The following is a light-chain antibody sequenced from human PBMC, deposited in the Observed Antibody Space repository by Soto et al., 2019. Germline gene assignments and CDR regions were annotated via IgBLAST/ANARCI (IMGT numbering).Light chain of an antibody. CDR3: QQCYGWHLT. Sequence: EIVMTQSPATLSVSPGERATLSCRASQSVYNNLAWYQRKPGQAPRLLIYAASTRATGVPARFSGSGSGTEFTLTIDSLQSEDFAVYYCQQCYGWHLTFGPGTKVDIK. V-gene: IGKV3-15*01. CDR2: AAS. CDR1: QSVYNN. J-gene: IGKJ3*01.